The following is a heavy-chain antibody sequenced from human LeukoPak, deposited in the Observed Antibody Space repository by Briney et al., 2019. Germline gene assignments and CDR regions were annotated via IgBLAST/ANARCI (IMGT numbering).Heavy chain of an antibody. CDR1: GFSFRDYN. D-gene: IGHD5-18*01. V-gene: IGHV3-48*01. CDR3: ARAYDTNTYGYVY. CDR2: ISRDSNII. J-gene: IGHJ4*02. Sequence: GGSLRLSCAASGFSFRDYNVNWVRQPPGKGLEWVSYISRDSNIIYYADSVEGRFTISRDNAKNSVSLQMNSLRAEDTAVYYCARAYDTNTYGYVYWGQGTLVTVSS.